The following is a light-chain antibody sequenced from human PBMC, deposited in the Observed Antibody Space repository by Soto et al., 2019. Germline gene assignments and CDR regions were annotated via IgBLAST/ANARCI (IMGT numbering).Light chain of an antibody. V-gene: IGLV2-14*01. J-gene: IGLJ2*01. CDR2: EVS. Sequence: QSALTQPASVSGSPGQSITISCTGTSSDIGGYNYVSWYQQHPGKAPELMIYEVSNRPSGVSNRFSGSKSGNTASLTISGLQAEDEADYYCSSYRSSSNMIFGGGTKLTVL. CDR3: SSYRSSSNMI. CDR1: SSDIGGYNY.